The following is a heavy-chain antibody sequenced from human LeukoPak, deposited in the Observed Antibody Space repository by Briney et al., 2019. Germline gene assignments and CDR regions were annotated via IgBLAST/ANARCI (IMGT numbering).Heavy chain of an antibody. CDR1: GYTFTGYY. V-gene: IGHV1-2*06. CDR3: ARGNGDFSPHIDY. D-gene: IGHD4-17*01. J-gene: IGHJ4*02. Sequence: VASVKVSCKASGYTFTGYYMHWVRQAPGQGLEWMGRINPNSGGTNYAQKFQGRVTMTRDTSISTAYMELSRLRSDDTAVYYCARGNGDFSPHIDYWGQGTLVTVSS. CDR2: INPNSGGT.